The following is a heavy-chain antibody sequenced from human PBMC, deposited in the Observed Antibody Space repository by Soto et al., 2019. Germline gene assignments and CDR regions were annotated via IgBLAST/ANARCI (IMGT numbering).Heavy chain of an antibody. V-gene: IGHV3-23*01. CDR3: AKNYYDSSGYYYWYFDL. CDR2: ISGSGGST. Sequence: VQLLESGGGLVQPGGSLRLSCAASGFTFSSYAMSWVRQAPGKGLEWVSAISGSGGSTYYADSVKGRFTISRDNSKNTLYLQMNSLRAEDTAVYYCAKNYYDSSGYYYWYFDLWGRGTLVTVSS. D-gene: IGHD3-22*01. J-gene: IGHJ2*01. CDR1: GFTFSSYA.